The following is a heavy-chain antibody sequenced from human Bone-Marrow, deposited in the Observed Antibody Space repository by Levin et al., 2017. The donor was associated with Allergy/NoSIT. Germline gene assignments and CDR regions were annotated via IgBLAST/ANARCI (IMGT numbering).Heavy chain of an antibody. J-gene: IGHJ6*02. V-gene: IGHV4-61*01. CDR2: INYSGST. CDR3: ARDEIGYKFPHQYYYGLDV. Sequence: SQTLSLTCTVSGGSVGSGSYYWNWIRQFPWKELQWIGYINYSGSTIYNPSLNSRVNISFDTSKSQFFLRLSSVTAADTAVYYCARDEIGYKFPHQYYYGLDVWGQGTTVTVSS. CDR1: GGSVGSGSYY. D-gene: IGHD5-24*01.